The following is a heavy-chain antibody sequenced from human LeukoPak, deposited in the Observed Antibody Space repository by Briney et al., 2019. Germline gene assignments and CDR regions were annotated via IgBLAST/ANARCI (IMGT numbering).Heavy chain of an antibody. D-gene: IGHD2-2*01. CDR1: GGSFSGYY. CDR3: ARGVRYCSSTSCYEFDY. J-gene: IGHJ4*02. Sequence: PSEALSLTCAVYGGSFSGYYWSWIRQPPGKGLEWIGEINHSGSTNYNPSLKSRVTISVDTSKNQFSLKLGSVTAADTAVYYCARGVRYCSSTSCYEFDYWGQGTLVTVSS. CDR2: INHSGST. V-gene: IGHV4-34*01.